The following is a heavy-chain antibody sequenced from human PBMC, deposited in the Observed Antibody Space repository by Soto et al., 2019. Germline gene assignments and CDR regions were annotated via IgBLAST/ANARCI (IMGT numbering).Heavy chain of an antibody. J-gene: IGHJ4*02. CDR1: GFTFSSYS. Sequence: GGSLRLSCAASGFTFSSYSMNWVRQAPGKGLEWVSYISSSSSTIYYADSVKGRFTISRDNAKNSLYLQMNSLRDEDTAVYYCARDYDYVWGSYPTYFDYWGQGTLVTVSS. CDR3: ARDYDYVWGSYPTYFDY. D-gene: IGHD3-16*02. V-gene: IGHV3-48*02. CDR2: ISSSSSTI.